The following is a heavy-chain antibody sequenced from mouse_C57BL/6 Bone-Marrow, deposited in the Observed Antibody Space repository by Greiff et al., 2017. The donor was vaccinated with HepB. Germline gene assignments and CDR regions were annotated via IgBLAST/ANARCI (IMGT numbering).Heavy chain of an antibody. CDR3: ASYSNYYYAMDY. V-gene: IGHV1-82*01. CDR2: IYPGDGDT. Sequence: QVQLQQSGPELVKPGASVKISCKASGYAFSSSWMNWVKQRPGKGLEWIGRIYPGDGDTNYNGKFKGKATLTADKSSSTAYMQLSSLTSEDSAVYFCASYSNYYYAMDYWGRGTSVTVSS. CDR1: GYAFSSSW. J-gene: IGHJ4*01. D-gene: IGHD2-5*01.